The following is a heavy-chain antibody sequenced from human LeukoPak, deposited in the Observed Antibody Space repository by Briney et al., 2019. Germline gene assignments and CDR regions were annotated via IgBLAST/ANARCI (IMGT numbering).Heavy chain of an antibody. J-gene: IGHJ5*02. CDR2: ISSSSSII. Sequence: PGGSLRLSCAASGFTFSSYSMNWVRQAPGKGREWVSYISSSSSIIYYADSLKARFTISRDNAKNSLYLQMNSLRAEDTAVYYCARGTNIVLMVYAIEYNWFDPWGQGTLVTVSS. V-gene: IGHV3-48*04. CDR1: GFTFSSYS. D-gene: IGHD2-8*01. CDR3: ARGTNIVLMVYAIEYNWFDP.